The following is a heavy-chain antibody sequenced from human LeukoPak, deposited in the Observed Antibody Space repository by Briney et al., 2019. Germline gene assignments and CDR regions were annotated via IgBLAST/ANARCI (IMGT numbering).Heavy chain of an antibody. CDR2: ISGSGGST. D-gene: IGHD3-3*01. CDR1: GFTFSSYA. V-gene: IGHV3-23*01. J-gene: IGHJ3*02. Sequence: GGSLRLSCAASGFTFSSYAMSWVRQAPGKGLEWVSAISGSGGSTYYADSVKDRFTISRDNSKNTLYLQMNSLRAEDTAVYYCAKDSVIFGVVISDAFDIWGQGTMVTVSS. CDR3: AKDSVIFGVVISDAFDI.